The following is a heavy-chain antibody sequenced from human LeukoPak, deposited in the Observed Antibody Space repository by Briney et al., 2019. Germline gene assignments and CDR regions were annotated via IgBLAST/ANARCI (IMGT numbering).Heavy chain of an antibody. V-gene: IGHV4-4*08. J-gene: IGHJ5*02. CDR3: ARLQLAAAGNRWFDP. D-gene: IGHD6-13*01. CDR2: IYSSGRT. Sequence: PSETLSLTCTVSGGSMSSYYWSWIRQPPGKGLEWIGFIYSSGRTSYNPSLKSRVTISVDTSKNQFSLRLSSVTAADTVVYYCARLQLAAAGNRWFDPWGQGTLVTVSS. CDR1: GGSMSSYY.